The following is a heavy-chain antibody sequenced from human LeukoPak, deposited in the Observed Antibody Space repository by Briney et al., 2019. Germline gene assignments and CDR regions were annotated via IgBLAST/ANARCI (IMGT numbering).Heavy chain of an antibody. Sequence: GGSLRLSCAASGFTLDDHGMSWVRQVPGKGLEWVSGINWNGGSTGYADSVKGRFTISRDNAKNSLYLQMNCLRADDTALYYCAAGDRNGWYFDYWGQGTLVTVSS. J-gene: IGHJ4*02. CDR2: INWNGGST. D-gene: IGHD6-19*01. CDR1: GFTLDDHG. CDR3: AAGDRNGWYFDY. V-gene: IGHV3-20*04.